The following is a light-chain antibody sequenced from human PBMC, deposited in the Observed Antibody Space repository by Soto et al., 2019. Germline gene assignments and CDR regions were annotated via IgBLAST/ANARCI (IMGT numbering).Light chain of an antibody. CDR3: QQYGSSLYT. Sequence: EIVLTQSPGTLSLSPGDRATLSCRASQRVSSNYLAWYQQRPGQAPRLLIYVASSRATGIPDRFSGSGSGTDFTLTINRLEPEDFAVYYCQQYGSSLYTFGQGTKVDIK. CDR2: VAS. CDR1: QRVSSNY. V-gene: IGKV3-20*01. J-gene: IGKJ2*01.